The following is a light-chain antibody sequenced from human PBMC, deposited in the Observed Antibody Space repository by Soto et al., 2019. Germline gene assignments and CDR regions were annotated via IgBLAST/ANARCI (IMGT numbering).Light chain of an antibody. V-gene: IGKV3-11*01. CDR1: QSVSSY. CDR3: QQRSNWRGLT. CDR2: DAS. J-gene: IGKJ4*01. Sequence: EIVLTQSPATLSLSPGRRATLSCRASQSVSSYLAWYQQKPGQAPRLLIYDASNRATGIPARFSGSGSGTDFTLTISSLEPEDVAVYYCQQRSNWRGLTFGGGTKVEIK.